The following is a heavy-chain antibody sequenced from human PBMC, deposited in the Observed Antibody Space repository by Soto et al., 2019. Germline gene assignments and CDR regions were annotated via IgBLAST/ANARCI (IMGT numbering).Heavy chain of an antibody. V-gene: IGHV2-5*01. CDR1: GFSLSTSGLG. CDR3: GHRFSGWYLFDY. CDR2: IYWNDDK. D-gene: IGHD6-19*01. Sequence: QITLKESGPTLVRPPQTLTLTCTFSGFSLSTSGLGVGWIRQPPGKALEWLALIYWNDDKRYSPSLKATLTIAKDTSKHQVVLTMTNMDPVDTATYYCGHRFSGWYLFDYWGQGTLVTVSS. J-gene: IGHJ4*02.